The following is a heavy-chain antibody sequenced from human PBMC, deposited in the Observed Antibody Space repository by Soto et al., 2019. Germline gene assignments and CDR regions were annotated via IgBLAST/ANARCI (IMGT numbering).Heavy chain of an antibody. CDR3: ARDTKVVPAAIYYY. CDR2: MNPNSGNT. D-gene: IGHD2-2*01. V-gene: IGHV1-8*01. Sequence: ASVKVSCKASGYTFTSYDINWVRQATGQGLEWMGWMNPNSGNTGYAQKFQGRVTMTRNTSISTAYMELRSLRSDDTAVYYCARDTKVVPAAIYYYWGQGTQVTVSS. J-gene: IGHJ4*02. CDR1: GYTFTSYD.